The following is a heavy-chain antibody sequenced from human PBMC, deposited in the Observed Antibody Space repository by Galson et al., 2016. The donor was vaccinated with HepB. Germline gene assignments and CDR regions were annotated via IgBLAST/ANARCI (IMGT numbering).Heavy chain of an antibody. CDR3: GRWNYAFDC. CDR2: IRQDGSGE. Sequence: SLRLSYAASGFVFRTYVMGWVRQTPGKGLEWVANIRQDGSGEYFVDSVRGRFTISRDNAKNSLYLQMDGLRAEDTAVYYCGRWNYAFDCWGQGTLVTVSS. J-gene: IGHJ4*02. V-gene: IGHV3-7*03. D-gene: IGHD1-7*01. CDR1: GFVFRTYV.